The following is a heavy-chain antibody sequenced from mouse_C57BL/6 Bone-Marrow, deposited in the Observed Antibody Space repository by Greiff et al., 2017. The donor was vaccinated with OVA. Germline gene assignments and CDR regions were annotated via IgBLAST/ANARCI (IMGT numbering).Heavy chain of an antibody. CDR3: TSYGNFDY. CDR2: IDPENGDT. Sequence: VQLKHSGAELVRPGASVKLSCTASGFNIKDDYMHWVKQRPEQGLEWIGWIDPENGDTEYASKFQGKATITADTSSNTAYLQLSSLTSEDTAVYYCTSYGNFDYWGQGTTLTVSS. D-gene: IGHD2-1*01. CDR1: GFNIKDDY. V-gene: IGHV14-4*01. J-gene: IGHJ2*01.